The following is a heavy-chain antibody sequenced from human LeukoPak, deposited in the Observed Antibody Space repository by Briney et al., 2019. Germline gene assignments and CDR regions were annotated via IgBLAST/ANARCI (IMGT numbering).Heavy chain of an antibody. J-gene: IGHJ4*02. CDR1: GFTVRSNY. CDR2: IYTGGTT. CDR3: TSARGLFEAY. Sequence: PGGSLRLSCAASGFTVRSNYMKWVRQAPGKGLEWVSVIYTGGTTYYADSVKGRFTISRDNSKNTMYLQMNSLRAEDTAIYYRTSARGLFEAYWGQGTLVTVSS. D-gene: IGHD3/OR15-3a*01. V-gene: IGHV3-53*01.